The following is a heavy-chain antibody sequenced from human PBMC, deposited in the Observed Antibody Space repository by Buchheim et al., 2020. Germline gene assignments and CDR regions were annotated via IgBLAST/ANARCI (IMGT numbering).Heavy chain of an antibody. CDR2: ISYDGSNK. Sequence: QVQLVESGGGVVQPGRSLRLSCAASGFTFSSYAMPWVRQAPGKGLEWVAVISYDGSNKYYADSVRGRFTFSRDNSKTTLYLQMNSLRAEDTAVYYCARDLHCISTSCLYYYYYYGMDVWGQGTT. V-gene: IGHV3-30-3*01. CDR1: GFTFSSYA. CDR3: ARDLHCISTSCLYYYYYYGMDV. J-gene: IGHJ6*02. D-gene: IGHD2-2*01.